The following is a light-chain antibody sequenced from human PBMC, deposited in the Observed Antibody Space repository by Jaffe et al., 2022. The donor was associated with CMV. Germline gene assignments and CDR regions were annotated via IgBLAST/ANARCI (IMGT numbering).Light chain of an antibody. CDR2: NND. CDR1: TSNIGSKN. J-gene: IGLJ1*01. V-gene: IGLV1-44*01. CDR3: AAWDDSLNGYV. Sequence: QSVVTQPPSASETPGQRVTISCSGSTSNIGSKNVNWYQHLPGTAPKLLIYNNDQRPSGVPDRFSGSKSGTSASLAISGLQSEDEADYYCAAWDDSLNGYVFGSGTKVTVL.